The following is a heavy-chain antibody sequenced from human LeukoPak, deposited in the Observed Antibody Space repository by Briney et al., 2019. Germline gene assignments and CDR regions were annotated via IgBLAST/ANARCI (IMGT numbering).Heavy chain of an antibody. V-gene: IGHV4-34*01. Sequence: SETLSLTCAVYGGSFSGYYWRWIRQPPGKGLEWIGSIYYSGSTYYNPSLKSRVTISVDTSKNQFSLKLSSVTAADTAVYYCARESPTGGYSGYASFHVPDNWGQGTLVTVSS. CDR3: ARESPTGGYSGYASFHVPDN. D-gene: IGHD5-12*01. CDR2: IYYSGST. J-gene: IGHJ4*02. CDR1: GGSFSGYY.